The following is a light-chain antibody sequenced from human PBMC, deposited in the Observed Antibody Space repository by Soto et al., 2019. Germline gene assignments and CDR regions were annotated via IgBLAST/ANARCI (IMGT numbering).Light chain of an antibody. J-gene: IGKJ5*01. CDR1: QSLNRRY. CDR2: DAY. Sequence: ILLTQSPGTLSLSPGERSTLSCRASQSLNRRYLAWYQQKPGQAPRLLIYDAYRRATDITDRFSGSGSGTDFTLTITRLEPEDFAMYYCQPYEISPPISFGQGTLEIK. V-gene: IGKV3-20*01. CDR3: QPYEISPPIS.